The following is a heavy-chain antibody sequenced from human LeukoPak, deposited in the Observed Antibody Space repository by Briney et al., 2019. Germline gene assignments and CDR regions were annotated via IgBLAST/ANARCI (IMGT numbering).Heavy chain of an antibody. V-gene: IGHV3-30*04. CDR3: AGPEGT. D-gene: IGHD3-10*01. J-gene: IGHJ5*02. CDR1: GFTFSSYA. CDR2: ISYDGSNK. Sequence: GGSLRLSCAASGFTFSSYAMHWVRQAPGKGLEWVAVISYDGSNKYYADSVQGRFTISRDNAKNSLYLQMNSLRAEDTAVYYCAGPEGTWGQGTLATVSS.